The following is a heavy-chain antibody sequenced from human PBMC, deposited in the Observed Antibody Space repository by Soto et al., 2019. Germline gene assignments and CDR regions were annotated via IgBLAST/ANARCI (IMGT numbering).Heavy chain of an antibody. D-gene: IGHD3-22*01. J-gene: IGHJ4*02. V-gene: IGHV3-48*02. CDR2: ISSSSTI. Sequence: GWSLRLSCAASGFTFSSYSMNWVRQAPGKGLEWVSYISSSSTIYYADSVKGRFTISRDNAKNSLYLQMNSLRDEDTAVYYCARGLYYYDSSGYWGYWGQGTLFTVSS. CDR1: GFTFSSYS. CDR3: ARGLYYYDSSGYWGY.